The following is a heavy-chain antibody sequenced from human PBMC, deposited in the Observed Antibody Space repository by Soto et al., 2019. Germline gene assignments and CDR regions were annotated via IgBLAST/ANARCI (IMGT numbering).Heavy chain of an antibody. J-gene: IGHJ5*02. Sequence: QVQLQQWGAGLLKPSETLSRICGVYGGSLSGYYWIWIRQSPGRGLEWVGETNDSGSTKYNPSLKSRVTISIDTSNNQFSLRLNSVTAADTAVYYCARHRTGSRGVDLWGQGMMVTVSS. CDR3: ARHRTGSRGVDL. CDR1: GGSLSGYY. V-gene: IGHV4-34*01. D-gene: IGHD1-1*01. CDR2: TNDSGST.